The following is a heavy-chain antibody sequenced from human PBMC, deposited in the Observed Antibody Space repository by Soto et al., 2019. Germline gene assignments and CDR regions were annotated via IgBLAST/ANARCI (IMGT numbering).Heavy chain of an antibody. CDR2: IYYSGST. D-gene: IGHD6-19*01. J-gene: IGHJ6*02. CDR1: GGSISSSSYY. Sequence: SETLSLTCPVSGGSISSSSYYWGWIRQPPGKGLEWIGSIYYSGSTYYNPFLKSRVTISVDTSKNQFSLKLSSVTAADTAVYYCARFDSSGWTAGYYYYGMDVWGQGTTVTVSS. V-gene: IGHV4-39*01. CDR3: ARFDSSGWTAGYYYYGMDV.